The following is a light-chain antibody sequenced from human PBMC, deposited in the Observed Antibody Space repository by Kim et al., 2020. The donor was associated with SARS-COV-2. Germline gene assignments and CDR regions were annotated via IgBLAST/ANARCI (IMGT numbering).Light chain of an antibody. CDR3: QLYNTYPMP. Sequence: GDRVTITCRASQGFGNALAWYQQKPGKSPKLLIYGASNMEKWVPSRFSGSGSGTEFTLTINSLQPEDSATYFCQLYNTYPMPFGQGTRLEI. V-gene: IGKV1-13*02. J-gene: IGKJ5*01. CDR2: GAS. CDR1: QGFGNA.